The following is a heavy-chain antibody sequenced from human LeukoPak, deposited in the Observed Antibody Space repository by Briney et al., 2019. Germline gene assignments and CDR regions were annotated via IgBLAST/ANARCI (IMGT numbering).Heavy chain of an antibody. J-gene: IGHJ4*02. CDR3: ARPPSIAAAGNY. CDR1: GFTFSSNS. Sequence: PGGSLRLSCAASGFTFSSNSMNWVRQAPGKGLEWVSYISSTGGTIYYADSMKGRFTISRDNAKNSLYLQMNSLRVEDTAVYYCARPPSIAAAGNYWGQGTLVTVSS. V-gene: IGHV3-48*04. D-gene: IGHD6-13*01. CDR2: ISSTGGTI.